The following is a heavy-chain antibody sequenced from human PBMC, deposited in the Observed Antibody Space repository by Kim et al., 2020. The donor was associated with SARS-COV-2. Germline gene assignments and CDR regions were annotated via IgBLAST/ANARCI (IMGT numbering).Heavy chain of an antibody. J-gene: IGHJ4*02. D-gene: IGHD1-1*01. Sequence: NYAQKLQGRVTMTTDTSTSTAYMELRSLRSDDTAVYYCAREYRPEGTFDYWGQGTLVTVSS. V-gene: IGHV1-18*01. CDR3: AREYRPEGTFDY.